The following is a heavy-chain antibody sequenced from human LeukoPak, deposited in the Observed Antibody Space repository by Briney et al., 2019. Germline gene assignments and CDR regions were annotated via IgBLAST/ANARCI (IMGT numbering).Heavy chain of an antibody. CDR1: GFTFNPYW. V-gene: IGHV3-7*02. CDR2: INQDGSDK. Sequence: PGGSLRLSCAPSGFTFNPYWMSWVRQAPGKGLEWVANINQDGSDKYYVDSVKGPFTISRDNAKNSLYLQMTSLRAEDTAVYYCAHERYLNYWGQGSLVTVSS. CDR3: AHERYLNY. J-gene: IGHJ4*02. D-gene: IGHD6-25*01.